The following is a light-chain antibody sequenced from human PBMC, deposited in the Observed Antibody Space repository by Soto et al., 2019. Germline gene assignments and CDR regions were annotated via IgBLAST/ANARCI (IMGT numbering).Light chain of an antibody. CDR2: AAS. CDR1: QDIAIY. CDR3: QQLRLYPST. J-gene: IGKJ4*01. Sequence: IPLTQSPSSLSASVGDRVTITCRASQDIAIYLAWYQQKPGEAPKLLIYAASTLSSGVPSRFSGSGSGTDFALTITSLQVEDFATYYCQQLRLYPSTFGGGTKVEIK. V-gene: IGKV1-9*01.